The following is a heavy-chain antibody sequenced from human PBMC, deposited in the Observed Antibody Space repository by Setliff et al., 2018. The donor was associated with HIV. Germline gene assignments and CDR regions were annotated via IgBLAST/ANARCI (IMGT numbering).Heavy chain of an antibody. Sequence: PGGSLRLSCVASASTFSDVWMSWVRQASGKGLEWVGRIRSIANSHATTYAASVKGRFTISRDDSKNTAYLQMDRLRTEDTAVYYCTRHETTAYWGQGTLVTVSS. CDR2: IRSIANSHAT. V-gene: IGHV3-73*01. D-gene: IGHD4-17*01. J-gene: IGHJ4*02. CDR3: TRHETTAY. CDR1: ASTFSDVW.